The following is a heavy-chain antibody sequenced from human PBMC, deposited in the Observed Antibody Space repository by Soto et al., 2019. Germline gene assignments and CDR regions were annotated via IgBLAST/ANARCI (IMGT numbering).Heavy chain of an antibody. CDR3: AKSLQYYYDSSGYYLHAFDI. V-gene: IGHV3-23*01. Sequence: EVQLLESGGGLVQPGGSLRLSCAASGFTFSSYAMSWVRQAPGKGLEWVSAISGSGGSTYYADSVKGRFTISRDNSKKTLYLQMNSLRAEDTAVYYCAKSLQYYYDSSGYYLHAFDIWGQGTMVTVSS. CDR2: ISGSGGST. CDR1: GFTFSSYA. D-gene: IGHD3-22*01. J-gene: IGHJ3*02.